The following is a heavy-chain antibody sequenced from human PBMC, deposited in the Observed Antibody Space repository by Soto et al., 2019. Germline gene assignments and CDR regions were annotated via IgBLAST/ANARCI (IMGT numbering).Heavy chain of an antibody. V-gene: IGHV1-3*01. CDR1: GYTLISYA. D-gene: IGHD6-13*01. CDR2: INAGNGNT. Sequence: ASVKVSCKASGYTLISYAVHWVRQAPGQRLEWMGWINAGNGNTKYSQKFQGRVTITRDTSASTVYMELSSLTFEDTAVYYCARSRAVAGSYFFDYWGRGTLVTVSS. CDR3: ARSRAVAGSYFFDY. J-gene: IGHJ4*02.